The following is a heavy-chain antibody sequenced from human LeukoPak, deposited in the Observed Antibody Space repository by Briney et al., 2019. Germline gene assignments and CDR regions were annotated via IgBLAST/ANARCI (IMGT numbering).Heavy chain of an antibody. CDR3: ARFRAGVGEPYGDY. Sequence: PSETLSLTCTVSGGSISNYYWSWIRQPPGKGLEWIGYIYYSGSTKYNPSLKSRVTISVDTSKNQFSLKLSSVTAADTAVYYCARFRAGVGEPYGDYWGQGTLVTVSS. CDR2: IYYSGST. V-gene: IGHV4-59*01. CDR1: GGSISNYY. D-gene: IGHD3-10*01. J-gene: IGHJ4*02.